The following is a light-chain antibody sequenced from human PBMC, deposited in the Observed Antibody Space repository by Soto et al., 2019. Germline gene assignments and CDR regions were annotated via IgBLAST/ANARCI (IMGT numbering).Light chain of an antibody. CDR2: EVS. V-gene: IGLV2-14*01. J-gene: IGLJ1*01. Sequence: QSFLTQPASVSGSPGQSITISCTGTSSDVGNYKYVSWCQQHPGKAPKLMIYEVSNRPSGVSNRFSGSKSGNTASLTISGLQAEDETDYYCFSYTSSGTYVFGTGTKVTVL. CDR3: FSYTSSGTYV. CDR1: SSDVGNYKY.